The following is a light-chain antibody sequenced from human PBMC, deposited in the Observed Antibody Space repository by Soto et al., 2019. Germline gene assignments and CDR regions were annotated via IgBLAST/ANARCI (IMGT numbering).Light chain of an antibody. CDR3: QSYDSSNQDVV. CDR1: SGSIASNY. J-gene: IGLJ2*01. Sequence: NFMLTQPHSVSESPGKTVTISCTRSSGSIASNYVQWYQQRPGSSHTTVIYEDNQRPSGVPDRFSGSIDSSSNSASLTISGLKTEDEADYYCQSYDSSNQDVVFGGGTKLTVL. V-gene: IGLV6-57*01. CDR2: EDN.